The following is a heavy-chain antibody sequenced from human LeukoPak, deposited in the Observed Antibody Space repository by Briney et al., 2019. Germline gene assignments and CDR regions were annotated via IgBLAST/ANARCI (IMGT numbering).Heavy chain of an antibody. Sequence: PGGSLRLSCAASGFTFSSHWMHWARQAPGKGLVWVSRINGDETSTAYADSVKGRFTISRDHSKNTLYLQMNSLRAEDTAFYYCAGQRGHGYNFFDYWGQGTLVTVSS. CDR2: INGDETST. V-gene: IGHV3-74*01. D-gene: IGHD5-24*01. CDR3: AGQRGHGYNFFDY. CDR1: GFTFSSHW. J-gene: IGHJ4*02.